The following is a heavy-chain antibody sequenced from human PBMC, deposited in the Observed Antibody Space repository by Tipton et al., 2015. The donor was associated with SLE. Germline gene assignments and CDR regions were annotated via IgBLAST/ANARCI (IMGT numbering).Heavy chain of an antibody. Sequence: TLSLTCTVSDGSISSGSYYWGWIRQPPGKGLEWIGSIFYSETTHYNPSLKNRVTMSVDTSQSQFSLTLSSVTAADTAIYYCARWNFVTMTGGFDIWGQGTTFTVSS. CDR2: IFYSETT. CDR1: DGSISSGSYY. D-gene: IGHD1-7*01. CDR3: ARWNFVTMTGGFDI. V-gene: IGHV4-39*07. J-gene: IGHJ3*02.